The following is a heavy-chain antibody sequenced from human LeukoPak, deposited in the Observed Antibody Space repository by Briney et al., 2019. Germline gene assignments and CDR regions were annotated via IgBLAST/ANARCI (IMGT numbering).Heavy chain of an antibody. CDR2: INHSGST. CDR1: GGSFSGYY. J-gene: IGHJ5*02. V-gene: IGHV4-34*01. Sequence: SETLSLTCAVYGGSFSGYYWSWIRQPPGKGLEWIGEINHSGSTNYNPSLKSRVTISVDTSKNQFSLKLSSVTAADTAVYYCARASPIAVAGTPFWFDPWGQGTLVTVSS. D-gene: IGHD6-19*01. CDR3: ARASPIAVAGTPFWFDP.